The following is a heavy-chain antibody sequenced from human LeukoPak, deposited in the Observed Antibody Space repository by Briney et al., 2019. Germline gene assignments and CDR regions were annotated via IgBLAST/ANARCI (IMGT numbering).Heavy chain of an antibody. J-gene: IGHJ3*02. Sequence: PGGSLRLSCADSGFTFSSYGMHWVRQAPGKGLEWVAVISYDGSNKYYADSVKGRFTISRDNSKNTLYLQMNSLRAEDTAVYYCAKGYSGYDLDDAFDIWGQGTMVTVSS. CDR2: ISYDGSNK. CDR1: GFTFSSYG. CDR3: AKGYSGYDLDDAFDI. D-gene: IGHD5-12*01. V-gene: IGHV3-30*18.